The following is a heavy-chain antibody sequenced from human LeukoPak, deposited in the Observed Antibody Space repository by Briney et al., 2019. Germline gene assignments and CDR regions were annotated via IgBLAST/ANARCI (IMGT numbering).Heavy chain of an antibody. CDR3: ARLIAAAGSDSDY. Sequence: SVKVSCKASGYTFTGYYMHWVRQAPGQGLEWMGWINPNSGGTNYAQKFQGWVTMTRDTSISTAYMELSRLRSDDTAVYYCARLIAAAGSDSDYWGQGTLVTVSS. CDR1: GYTFTGYY. D-gene: IGHD6-13*01. CDR2: INPNSGGT. V-gene: IGHV1-2*04. J-gene: IGHJ4*02.